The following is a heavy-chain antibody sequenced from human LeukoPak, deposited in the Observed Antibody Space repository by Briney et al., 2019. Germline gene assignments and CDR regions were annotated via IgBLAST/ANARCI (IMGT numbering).Heavy chain of an antibody. J-gene: IGHJ6*03. CDR3: ARCLVVVPAESYYYYMDV. Sequence: ASVKVSCKASGYTFTSYGISWVRQAPGQGLEWMGGIIPIFGTANYVQKFQGRVTITTDESTSTAYMELSSLRSEDTAVYYCARCLVVVPAESYYYYMDVWGKGTTVTVSS. V-gene: IGHV1-69*05. CDR1: GYTFTSYG. D-gene: IGHD2-2*01. CDR2: IIPIFGTA.